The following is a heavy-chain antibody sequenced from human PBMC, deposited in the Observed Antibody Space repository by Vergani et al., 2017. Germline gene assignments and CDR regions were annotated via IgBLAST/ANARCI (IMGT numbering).Heavy chain of an antibody. CDR3: AILPSLQSDLSLWDV. V-gene: IGHV1-69*04. D-gene: IGHD1-26*01. Sequence: QGQLAQSGAEVKKPGSSVKVSCKASGGTFSSNSISWVRQAPGQGLEWMGRIIPLLNVTTYAQRFQGRVSMTADESTSTVYMHLRTLKSEDTAVYFCAILPSLQSDLSLWDVWGQGATVTVSS. J-gene: IGHJ6*02. CDR2: IIPLLNVT. CDR1: GGTFSSNS.